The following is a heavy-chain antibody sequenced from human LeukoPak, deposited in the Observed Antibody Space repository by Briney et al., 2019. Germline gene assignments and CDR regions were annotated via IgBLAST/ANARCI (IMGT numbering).Heavy chain of an antibody. J-gene: IGHJ4*02. CDR3: ARDAYGSGSPLDY. D-gene: IGHD3-10*01. Sequence: SETLSLTCIVSGGSISSYYWSWIRQPPGKGLEWIGYIYYSGSTNYKPSLKSRVTISVDTSKNQFSLKLSSVTAADTAVYYCARDAYGSGSPLDYWGQGTLVTVSS. CDR1: GGSISSYY. CDR2: IYYSGST. V-gene: IGHV4-59*01.